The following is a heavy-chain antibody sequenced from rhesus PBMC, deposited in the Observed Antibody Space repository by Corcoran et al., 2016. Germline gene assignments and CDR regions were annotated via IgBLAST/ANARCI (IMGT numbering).Heavy chain of an antibody. V-gene: IGHV4-173*01. CDR1: GGSISSNY. CDR3: ARVSDSYYYLFDY. CDR2: VSGSAGST. Sequence: QLQLQESGPGLVKPSETLSLTCAVSGGSISSNYWSWIRQPPGKGLEWIGRVSGSAGSTDYNPSLTSRVTISTDTSKNQFSLKLSSVAAADTAVYYCARVSDSYYYLFDYWGQGVMVTVSS. D-gene: IGHD3-16*01. J-gene: IGHJ4*01.